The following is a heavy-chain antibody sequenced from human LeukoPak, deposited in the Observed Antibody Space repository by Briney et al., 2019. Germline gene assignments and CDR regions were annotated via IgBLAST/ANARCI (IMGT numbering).Heavy chain of an antibody. D-gene: IGHD6-13*01. J-gene: IGHJ4*02. CDR3: AREYIVAAADWSYFDY. CDR2: ISYDGSNK. Sequence: PGRSLRLSCAASGFTFSSYAMHWVRQAPGKGLEWVAVISYDGSNKYYADSVKGRFTISRDNSKNTLYLQMNSLRAEDTAVYYCAREYIVAAADWSYFDYWGQGTLVTVSS. CDR1: GFTFSSYA. V-gene: IGHV3-30*04.